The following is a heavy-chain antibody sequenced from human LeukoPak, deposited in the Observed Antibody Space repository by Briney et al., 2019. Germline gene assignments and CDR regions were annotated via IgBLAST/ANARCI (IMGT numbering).Heavy chain of an antibody. CDR2: IRYDGSNK. J-gene: IGHJ3*02. D-gene: IGHD3-10*01. CDR3: ARGFLNRVVRGVNGAFDI. Sequence: GGSLRLSCAASGFTFSSYGMHWVRQAPGKGLEWVAFIRYDGSNKYYADSVKGRFTISRDNSKNTLYLQMNSLRAEDTAVYYCARGFLNRVVRGVNGAFDIWGQGTMVTVSS. CDR1: GFTFSSYG. V-gene: IGHV3-30*02.